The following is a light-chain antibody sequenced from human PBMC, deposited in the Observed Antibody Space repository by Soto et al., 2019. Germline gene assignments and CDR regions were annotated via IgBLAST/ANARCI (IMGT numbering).Light chain of an antibody. Sequence: EIVFTQSPGTLSLSPGERATLSCRASQSISGNYLAWCQQKPGQAPRLLIYGASNSATGIPERFSGSGSGTDFTLTISRLEPQDSAMYYCQQYLISVTFGQGTRLEIK. J-gene: IGKJ5*01. V-gene: IGKV3-20*01. CDR1: QSISGNY. CDR3: QQYLISVT. CDR2: GAS.